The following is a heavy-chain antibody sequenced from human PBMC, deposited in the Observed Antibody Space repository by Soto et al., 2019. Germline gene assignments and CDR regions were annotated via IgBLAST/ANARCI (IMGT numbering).Heavy chain of an antibody. V-gene: IGHV3-15*01. D-gene: IGHD1-26*01. J-gene: IGHJ4*02. CDR3: TAQWELLPYDIDF. Sequence: GGSLRLSCAASGFTFSNAWMSWVRQAPGKGLEWVGRIKSKTDGGTTDYAAPVKGRFTISRDDSKNTLYLQMNSLKTEDTAVYYCTAQWELLPYDIDFWGQGTLVTVSS. CDR1: GFTFSNAW. CDR2: IKSKTDGGTT.